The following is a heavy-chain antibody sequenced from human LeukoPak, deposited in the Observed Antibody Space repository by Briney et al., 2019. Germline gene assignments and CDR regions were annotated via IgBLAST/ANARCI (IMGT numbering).Heavy chain of an antibody. D-gene: IGHD3-16*01. CDR2: IYRGST. Sequence: SQTLSLTCTVSALSIRTYYWNWIRQPPAKGPEWIGYIYRGSTHYNPSFESRVTRSVAMSKNQFSLKLSSVTAADTDVYYCARGGDDVIDYWARESWSPSPQ. CDR3: ARGGDDVIDY. V-gene: IGHV4-59*01. J-gene: IGHJ4*02. CDR1: ALSIRTYY.